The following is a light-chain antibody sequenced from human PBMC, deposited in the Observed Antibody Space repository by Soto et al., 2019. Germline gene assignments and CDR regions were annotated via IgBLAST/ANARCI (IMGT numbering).Light chain of an antibody. CDR1: SSNIGSNP. V-gene: IGLV1-51*01. Sequence: QSVLTQPPSVSAAPGQKVTISCSGSSSNIGSNPVSWYQQLPGTAPRLLIYDSSERPSGIPDRFSGSKSGTSATLGITGLETGDEADYYCGTWDNSLSAGVFGGGTKVTV. CDR3: GTWDNSLSAGV. CDR2: DSS. J-gene: IGLJ2*01.